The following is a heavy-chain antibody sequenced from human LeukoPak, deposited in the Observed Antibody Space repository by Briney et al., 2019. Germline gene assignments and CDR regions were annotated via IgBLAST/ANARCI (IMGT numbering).Heavy chain of an antibody. J-gene: IGHJ3*02. CDR2: IKEDGTET. CDR3: AKEDPGIVVHAFDI. D-gene: IGHD2-21*01. Sequence: GGSLRLSCAASGFMFSSNWMSWVRLAPGKGLEWVANIKEDGTETYYVDSVKGRFTISRDNAKNSLYLQMNSLRVEDTAVYYCAKEDPGIVVHAFDIWGQGTMVTVSS. CDR1: GFMFSSNW. V-gene: IGHV3-7*03.